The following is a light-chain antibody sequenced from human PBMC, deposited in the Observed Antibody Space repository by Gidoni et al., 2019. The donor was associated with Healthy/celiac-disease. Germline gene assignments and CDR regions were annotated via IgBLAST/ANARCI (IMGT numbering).Light chain of an antibody. V-gene: IGKV1-39*01. CDR2: SAS. CDR3: QQSYSTPPYT. CDR1: QSISSD. J-gene: IGKJ2*01. Sequence: DIQMTQSQSSLSASVGDRVTITCRASQSISSDLNWYQQKPGKAPKLLIYSASSLQSGVPSRFSGSGSGTDFTLTIISLQPADFATYYCQQSYSTPPYTFGQGTKLEIK.